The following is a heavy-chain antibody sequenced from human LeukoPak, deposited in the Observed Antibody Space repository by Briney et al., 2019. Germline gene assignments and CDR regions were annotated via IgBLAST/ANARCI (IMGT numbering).Heavy chain of an antibody. V-gene: IGHV4-4*02. CDR1: GGSITTTNW. J-gene: IGHJ4*02. CDR3: TRESGAFSPFGF. CDR2: VHLSGAT. Sequence: PSETLSLTCAASGGSITTTNWWSWVRQPPGRGLEWIGEVHLSGATNYNPSLESRVSMSIDKSKNHLSLEVTSVTAADTAIYYCTRESGAFSPFGFWGQGTLLTVSS. D-gene: IGHD1-26*01.